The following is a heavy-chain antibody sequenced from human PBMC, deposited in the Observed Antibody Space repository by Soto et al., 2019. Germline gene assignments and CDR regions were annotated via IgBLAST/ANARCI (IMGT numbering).Heavy chain of an antibody. V-gene: IGHV4-59*01. D-gene: IGHD6-19*01. CDR2: IYYSGST. CDR1: GGSISSYY. Sequence: SETLSLTCTVSGGSISSYYWSWIRQPPGKGLEWIGYIYYSGSTNYNPSLKSRVTISVDTSKNQFSLKLCSVTAADTAVYYCARVWSVGQWLVSDYFDYWGQGTLVTVSS. CDR3: ARVWSVGQWLVSDYFDY. J-gene: IGHJ4*02.